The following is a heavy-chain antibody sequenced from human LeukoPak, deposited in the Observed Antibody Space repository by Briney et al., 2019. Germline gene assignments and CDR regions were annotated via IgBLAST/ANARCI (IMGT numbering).Heavy chain of an antibody. J-gene: IGHJ3*02. Sequence: GGSLRLSCAASGFTFSSYAMHWVRQAPGKGLEWVAVISYDGSNKYYADSVKGRFTISRDNSKNTLYLQMNSLRAEDTAVYYCARGSYDSSGYYYGQRNDAFDIWGQGTMVTVSS. CDR3: ARGSYDSSGYYYGQRNDAFDI. CDR1: GFTFSSYA. CDR2: ISYDGSNK. V-gene: IGHV3-30-3*01. D-gene: IGHD3-22*01.